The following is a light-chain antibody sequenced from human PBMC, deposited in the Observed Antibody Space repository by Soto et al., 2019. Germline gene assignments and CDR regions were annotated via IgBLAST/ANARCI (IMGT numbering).Light chain of an antibody. CDR2: AES. CDR1: QYINTR. Sequence: EIVLTQSPATLSSFPGDRVTLSCRASQYINTRLAWYQQKPGQAPRLLIYAESTRATGVPARFSGSGSGTEFTLSISSLQSEDFAVYYCHQYNFWPSFGQGTKVDIK. CDR3: HQYNFWPS. V-gene: IGKV3-15*01. J-gene: IGKJ1*01.